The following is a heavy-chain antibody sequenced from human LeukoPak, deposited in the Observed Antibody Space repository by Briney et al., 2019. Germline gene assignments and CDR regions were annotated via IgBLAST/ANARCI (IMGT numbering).Heavy chain of an antibody. Sequence: PSETLSLTCTVSGGSISSSSYYWGCIRQPPGKGLECIGSIYYSGSTYYNPSLESRVTISVDTSKNQFSLKLSSVTAADTAVYYCAPWIQLWSSGGRYYFDYWGQGTLVTVSS. J-gene: IGHJ4*02. D-gene: IGHD5-18*01. CDR1: GGSISSSSYY. V-gene: IGHV4-39*07. CDR3: APWIQLWSSGGRYYFDY. CDR2: IYYSGST.